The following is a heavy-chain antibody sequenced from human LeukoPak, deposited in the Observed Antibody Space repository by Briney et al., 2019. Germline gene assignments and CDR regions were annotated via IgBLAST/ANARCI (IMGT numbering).Heavy chain of an antibody. V-gene: IGHV4-59*01. D-gene: IGHD1-1*01. CDR2: INYSGST. CDR1: GDSISSSY. CDR3: ARESRVHYYMDV. J-gene: IGHJ6*03. Sequence: SETLSLTCSVSGDSISSSYWSWIRQPPGKGLEWIGYINYSGSTNYNPSLKSRVTISVDTSKNQFSLKLSSVTAADTAVYYCARESRVHYYMDVWGKGTTATVSS.